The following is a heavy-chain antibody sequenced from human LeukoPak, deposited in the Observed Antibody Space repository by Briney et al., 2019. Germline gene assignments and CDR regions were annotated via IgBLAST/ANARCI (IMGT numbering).Heavy chain of an antibody. Sequence: ASVKVSCKASGGTFSSYAISWVRQAPGQGLEWMGRIIPILGIANYAQKFQGRVTITADKSTSTAYMELSSLRSEDTAVYYCARSLGTIVGATPAYYYGMDVWGQGTTVTVSS. D-gene: IGHD1-26*01. J-gene: IGHJ6*02. CDR1: GGTFSSYA. CDR2: IIPILGIA. CDR3: ARSLGTIVGATPAYYYGMDV. V-gene: IGHV1-69*04.